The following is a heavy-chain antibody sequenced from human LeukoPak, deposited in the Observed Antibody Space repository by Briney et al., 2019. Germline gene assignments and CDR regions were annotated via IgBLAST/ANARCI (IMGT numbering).Heavy chain of an antibody. CDR2: ISSSSSYI. J-gene: IGHJ3*02. CDR3: ARDRGSGWYPDAFDI. Sequence: PGGSLRLSCAASGFTFSSYSMNWVRQAPGKGLKWVSSISSSSSYIYYADSVKGRFTISRDNAKNSLYLQMNSLRAEDTAVYYCARDRGSGWYPDAFDIWGQGTMVTVSS. CDR1: GFTFSSYS. D-gene: IGHD6-19*01. V-gene: IGHV3-21*01.